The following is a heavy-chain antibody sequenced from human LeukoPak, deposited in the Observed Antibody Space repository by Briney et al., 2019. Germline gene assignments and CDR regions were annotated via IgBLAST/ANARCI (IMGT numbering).Heavy chain of an antibody. D-gene: IGHD5-24*01. CDR1: GGSISSYY. Sequence: SETLSLTCTVSGGSISSYYWSWIRQPAGKGLEWIGHIFASGSTNYNPSLRSRLTMSVDTSKNQFSLKLTSVTAADTAVYYCARGSREMATIFDYWGQGTLVTVSS. J-gene: IGHJ4*02. CDR2: IFASGST. V-gene: IGHV4-4*07. CDR3: ARGSREMATIFDY.